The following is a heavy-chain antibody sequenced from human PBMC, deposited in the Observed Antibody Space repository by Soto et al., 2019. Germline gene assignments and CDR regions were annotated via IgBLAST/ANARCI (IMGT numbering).Heavy chain of an antibody. Sequence: GGSLRLSCAASGFTFSSYAMSWVRQAPGKGLEWVSAISGSGGSTYYADSVKGRFTISRDNSKNTLYLQMNSLRAEDTAVYYCAKDSSSTTESFDHYYGMDVWGQGTTVTVSS. D-gene: IGHD6-13*01. CDR3: AKDSSSTTESFDHYYGMDV. CDR1: GFTFSSYA. CDR2: ISGSGGST. V-gene: IGHV3-23*01. J-gene: IGHJ6*02.